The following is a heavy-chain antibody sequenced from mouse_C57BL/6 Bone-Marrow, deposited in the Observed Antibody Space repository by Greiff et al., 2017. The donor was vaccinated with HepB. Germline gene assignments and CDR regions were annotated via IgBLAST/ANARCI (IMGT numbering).Heavy chain of an antibody. CDR2: INPNNGGT. D-gene: IGHD1-1*01. J-gene: IGHJ1*03. Sequence: VQLQQSGPELVKPGASVKMSCKASGYTFTDYNMHWVKQSHGKSLEWIGYINPNNGGTSYNQKFKGKATLTVNKSSSTAYMELRSLTSEDSAVYYCARGGDYYYGSSHWYFDVWGTGTTVTVSS. CDR3: ARGGDYYYGSSHWYFDV. V-gene: IGHV1-22*01. CDR1: GYTFTDYN.